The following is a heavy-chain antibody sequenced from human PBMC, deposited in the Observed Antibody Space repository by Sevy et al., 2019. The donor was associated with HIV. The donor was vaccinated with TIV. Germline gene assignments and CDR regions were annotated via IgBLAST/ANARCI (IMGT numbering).Heavy chain of an antibody. V-gene: IGHV3-74*01. CDR2: INSDGGIT. CDR3: VYYDFWSGSSEYYMDV. D-gene: IGHD3-3*01. CDR1: RFTFTNYW. J-gene: IGHJ6*03. Sequence: GGSLRLSCAASRFTFTNYWMHWVRQAPGKGLVWVSRINSDGGITTYADSVKGRFTISRDNAKNTLYLQRNSLRAEDTAVYYCVYYDFWSGSSEYYMDVWGKGTTVTVSS.